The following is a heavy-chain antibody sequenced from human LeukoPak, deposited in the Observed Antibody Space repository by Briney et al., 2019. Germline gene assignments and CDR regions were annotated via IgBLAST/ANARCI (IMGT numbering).Heavy chain of an antibody. CDR3: ARALGYGSGTLDV. Sequence: SVKVSCKASGYTFTVYYMHWVRQAPGQGLEWMGGIIPIFGTANYAQKFQGRVTITADKSTSTAYMELSSLRSEDTAVYYCARALGYGSGTLDVWGKGTTVTVSS. J-gene: IGHJ6*04. CDR2: IIPIFGTA. CDR1: GYTFTVYY. V-gene: IGHV1-69*06. D-gene: IGHD3-10*01.